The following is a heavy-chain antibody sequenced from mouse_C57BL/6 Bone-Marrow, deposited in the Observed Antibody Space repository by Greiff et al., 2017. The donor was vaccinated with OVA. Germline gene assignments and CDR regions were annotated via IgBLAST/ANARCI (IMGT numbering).Heavy chain of an antibody. V-gene: IGHV1-26*01. D-gene: IGHD1-1*01. CDR3: ARLATVVARGDY. CDR1: GYTFTDYY. J-gene: IGHJ2*01. Sequence: VQLQQSGPELVKPGASVKISCKASGYTFTDYYMNWVKQSHGKSLEWIGDINPNNGGTSYNQKFKGKATLTVDKSSSTAYMELRSLTSEDSAVYYCARLATVVARGDYWGQGTTLTVSS. CDR2: INPNNGGT.